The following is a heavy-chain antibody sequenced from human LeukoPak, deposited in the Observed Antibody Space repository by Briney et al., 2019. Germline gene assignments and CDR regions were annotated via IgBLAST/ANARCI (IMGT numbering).Heavy chain of an antibody. CDR1: GYSISSGYH. V-gene: IGHV3-30*03. J-gene: IGHJ4*02. D-gene: IGHD3-22*01. CDR3: ARTRGRGYYDY. CDR2: ISYDGGNK. Sequence: LSLTCIVSGYSISSGYHWGWIRQPPGKGLEWMAVISYDGGNKYYADSVKGRFIVSRDDSKNTLYLQMNSLRGDDTAVYYCARTRGRGYYDYWGQGTLVTVSS.